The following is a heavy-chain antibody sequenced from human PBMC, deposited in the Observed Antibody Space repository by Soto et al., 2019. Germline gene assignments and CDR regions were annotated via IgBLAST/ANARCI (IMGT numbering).Heavy chain of an antibody. D-gene: IGHD1-26*01. CDR3: ARDPPEYSGSQHYYYYGMDV. J-gene: IGHJ6*02. Sequence: QVQLVQSGAEVKKPGSSVKVSCKASGGTFSSYAISWVRQAPGQGLEWMGGIIPIFGTANYAQKFQGRVTITADESTSTAYMELSSLRSEDTAVYYCARDPPEYSGSQHYYYYGMDVWGQGTTVTVSS. CDR1: GGTFSSYA. V-gene: IGHV1-69*01. CDR2: IIPIFGTA.